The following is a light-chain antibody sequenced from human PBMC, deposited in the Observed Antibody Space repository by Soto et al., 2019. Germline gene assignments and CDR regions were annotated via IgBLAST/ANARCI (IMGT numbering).Light chain of an antibody. V-gene: IGKV1-8*01. CDR2: ATS. Sequence: AIRMTQSPSSLSASTGDRVAITCRASQALNGNLAWYQQKSGKAPKVLIYATSTLQSGVPSRFSARGSGTDFTLTINSLQSEDVATYYCQQYYEYPRTFGQGTKVEIK. CDR1: QALNGN. CDR3: QQYYEYPRT. J-gene: IGKJ1*01.